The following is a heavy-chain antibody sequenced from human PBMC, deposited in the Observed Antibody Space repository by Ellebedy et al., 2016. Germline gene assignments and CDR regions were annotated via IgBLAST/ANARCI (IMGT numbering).Heavy chain of an antibody. V-gene: IGHV2-70*01. CDR1: GFSLSTSGMC. D-gene: IGHD3-10*01. J-gene: IGHJ3*02. CDR3: AQSYGSGSYCDAFDI. Sequence: SGPTLVKPTQTLTLTCTFSGFSLSTSGMCVSWIRQPPGKALEWLALIDWDDDKYYSTSLKTRLTISKDTSKNQVVLTMTNMDPVDTATYYCAQSYGSGSYCDAFDIWGQGTMVTVSS. CDR2: IDWDDDK.